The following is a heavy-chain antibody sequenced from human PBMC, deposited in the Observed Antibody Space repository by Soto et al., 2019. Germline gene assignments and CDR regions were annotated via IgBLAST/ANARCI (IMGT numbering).Heavy chain of an antibody. J-gene: IGHJ2*01. V-gene: IGHV1-3*01. D-gene: IGHD1-26*01. Sequence: QVQLVQSVAEVKKPGASVKVSCKASGYTFTNYAMHWVRQAPGQRLEWMGWINAGNGNTKYSQKFQGRVTITRDTSASTAYMELSSLRSEDTAVYYCARGGSLYWYFDLWGRGTLVTVSS. CDR1: GYTFTNYA. CDR2: INAGNGNT. CDR3: ARGGSLYWYFDL.